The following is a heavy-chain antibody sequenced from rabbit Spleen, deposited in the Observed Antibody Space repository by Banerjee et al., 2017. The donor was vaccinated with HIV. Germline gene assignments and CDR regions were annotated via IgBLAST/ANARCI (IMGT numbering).Heavy chain of an antibody. CDR2: INTATGKG. CDR1: GFSFNDKDV. J-gene: IGHJ4*01. D-gene: IGHD1-1*01. Sequence: QEQLEESGGDLVKPEGSLTLTCTASGFSFNDKDVMCWVRQAPGKGLEWIACINTATGKGVYATWAKGRFTISRTSSTTVTLQMTSLTAADTATYFCARDLTSVIGWNFNLWGPGTLVTVS. CDR3: ARDLTSVIGWNFNL. V-gene: IGHV1S45*01.